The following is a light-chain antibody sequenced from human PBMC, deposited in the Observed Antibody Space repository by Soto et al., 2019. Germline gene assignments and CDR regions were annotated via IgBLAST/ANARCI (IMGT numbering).Light chain of an antibody. CDR3: SSYAGSSTVV. CDR2: EGS. V-gene: IGLV2-23*01. Sequence: QSALTQPASVSGSPGQSITISCTGTSSDVGGYNLVSWYQQHPGKAPKVMIYEGSKRPSGVSNRFSGSKSDNTASLTISGLQPEDEADYYCSSYAGSSTVVFGGGTQLTVL. J-gene: IGLJ2*01. CDR1: SSDVGGYNL.